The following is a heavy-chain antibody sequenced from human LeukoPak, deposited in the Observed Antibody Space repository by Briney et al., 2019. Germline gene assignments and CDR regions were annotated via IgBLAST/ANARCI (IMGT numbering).Heavy chain of an antibody. V-gene: IGHV4-59*12. CDR3: ARVTPLGRDMDV. D-gene: IGHD4-23*01. CDR1: GGSISSYY. Sequence: PSETLSLTCTVSGGSISSYYWSWIRQPPGKGLEWIGYIYYSGSTNYNPSLKSRVTMSVDTSKNQFSLKLSSVTAADTAVYYCARVTPLGRDMDVWGKGTTVTVSS. CDR2: IYYSGST. J-gene: IGHJ6*03.